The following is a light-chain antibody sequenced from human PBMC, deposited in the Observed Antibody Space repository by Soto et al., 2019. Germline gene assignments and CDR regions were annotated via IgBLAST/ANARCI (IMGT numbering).Light chain of an antibody. CDR2: TAS. CDR3: QQYHRYIT. Sequence: DIQMTQSPSTLSASVGDRVTITCRASESIDDWLAWYQQKPGKAPKLLIYTASSLQRGVPSRFSGSGSGTEFTLTISSLQPDDFATYYCQQYHRYITFDPGTRLEIK. V-gene: IGKV1-5*03. CDR1: ESIDDW. J-gene: IGKJ5*01.